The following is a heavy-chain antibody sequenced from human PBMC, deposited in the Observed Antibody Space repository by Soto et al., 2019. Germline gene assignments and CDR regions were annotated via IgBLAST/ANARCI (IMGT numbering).Heavy chain of an antibody. J-gene: IGHJ4*02. Sequence: QVQLQESGPRLVKPSETLSLTCTVSGGSVTSGSYYWSWVRQSPGKGLEWIGCVFHSGSANYNPSLESRVSISDDTSKNQCALRLSAVTDADTAVYYCSSVGWLQQSEHWGPGILVTVSS. D-gene: IGHD2-2*01. CDR1: GGSVTSGSYY. CDR3: SSVGWLQQSEH. CDR2: VFHSGSA. V-gene: IGHV4-61*01.